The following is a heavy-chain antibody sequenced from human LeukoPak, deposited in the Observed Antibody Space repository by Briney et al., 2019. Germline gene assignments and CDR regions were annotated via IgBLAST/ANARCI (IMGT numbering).Heavy chain of an antibody. CDR3: ARDLSALDP. CDR2: ISGSGGST. D-gene: IGHD3-16*02. CDR1: GFTFSSYA. Sequence: GGSLRLSCAASGFTFSSYAMSWVRQAPGKGLEWVSAISGSGGSTYYADSVKGRFTISRDNAKNSLYLQMNSLRAEDMAVYYCARDLSALDPWGQGTLVTVSS. V-gene: IGHV3-23*01. J-gene: IGHJ5*02.